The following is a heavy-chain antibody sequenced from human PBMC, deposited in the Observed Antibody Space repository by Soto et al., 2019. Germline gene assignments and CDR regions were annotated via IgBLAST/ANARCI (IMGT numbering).Heavy chain of an antibody. CDR3: GTGRLPEFGHDYGMDV. V-gene: IGHV1-69*12. CDR2: VIPIFGTA. CDR1: GGTFRSYA. Sequence: QVQLVQSGAEVKKPGSSVKVSCKASGGTFRSYAISWVRQAPGQGLEWMGGVIPIFGTANYADKLQGRVTITADESTRTASMELSGLRAEDTAVYYCGTGRLPEFGHDYGMDVWGQVTTVTLS. J-gene: IGHJ6*02. D-gene: IGHD3-10*01.